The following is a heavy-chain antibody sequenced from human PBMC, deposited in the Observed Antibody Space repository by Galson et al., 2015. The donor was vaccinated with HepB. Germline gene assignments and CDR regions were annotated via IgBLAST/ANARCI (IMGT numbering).Heavy chain of an antibody. CDR3: VKEGSWFGGDWFDP. CDR2: INGRGSTR. D-gene: IGHD3-16*01. J-gene: IGHJ5*02. V-gene: IGHV3-23*01. CDR1: GFIFRHHA. Sequence: SLRLSSAGSGFIFRHHAMAWIRQAPGKGLEWVSGINGRGSTRSYSDAVKGRFSISRDNSKDTVFLQMDNLRAEDTAVYYCVKEGSWFGGDWFDPWGQGALVTVS.